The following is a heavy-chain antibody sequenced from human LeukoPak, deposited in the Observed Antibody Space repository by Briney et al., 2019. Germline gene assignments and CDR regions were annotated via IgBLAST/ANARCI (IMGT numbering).Heavy chain of an antibody. CDR2: IYTSGST. Sequence: PSETLSLTCTVSGGSISRYYWSWIRQPAGKGLEWIGRIYTSGSTNYNPSLKSRVTMSVDTSKNQLSLKLSPVTDADTAVYYCARGIYCSSTSCYYYYYYMDVWGKGTTVTVSS. D-gene: IGHD2-2*01. CDR1: GGSISRYY. J-gene: IGHJ6*03. CDR3: ARGIYCSSTSCYYYYYYMDV. V-gene: IGHV4-4*07.